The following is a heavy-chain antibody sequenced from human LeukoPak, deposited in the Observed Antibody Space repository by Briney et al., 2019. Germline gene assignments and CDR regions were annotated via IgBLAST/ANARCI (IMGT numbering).Heavy chain of an antibody. D-gene: IGHD3/OR15-3a*01. CDR3: ARVASTTRPPWAGDTYYYYYYMDV. CDR1: GYTFTGYY. CDR2: INPNSGGT. V-gene: IGHV1-2*02. J-gene: IGHJ6*03. Sequence: GASVKVSCKASGYTFTGYYMHWVRQAPGQGLEWMGWINPNSGGTNYAQKFQGRVTMTRDTSISTAYMELSRLRSDDTAVYYCARVASTTRPPWAGDTYYYYYYMDVWGKGTTVTISS.